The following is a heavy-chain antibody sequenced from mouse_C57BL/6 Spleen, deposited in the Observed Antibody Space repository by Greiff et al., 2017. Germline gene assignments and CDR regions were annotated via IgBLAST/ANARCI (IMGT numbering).Heavy chain of an antibody. J-gene: IGHJ2*01. V-gene: IGHV5-4*01. Sequence: EVQRVESGGGLVKPGGSLKLSCAASGFTFSSYAMSWVRQTPEKRLEWVATISDGGSYTYYPDNVKGRFTISRDNAKNNLYLQMSQLKSEDTAMSYCAKGGSTTGVAFDYWGQGTTLTVSS. CDR2: ISDGGSYT. CDR3: AKGGSTTGVAFDY. CDR1: GFTFSSYA. D-gene: IGHD1-1*01.